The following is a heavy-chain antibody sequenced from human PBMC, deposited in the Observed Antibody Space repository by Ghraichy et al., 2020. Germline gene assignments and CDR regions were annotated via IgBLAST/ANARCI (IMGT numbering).Heavy chain of an antibody. D-gene: IGHD2-15*01. CDR3: ARECDADACYIADDVFDL. CDR1: GFSFSSYS. CDR2: IYSGSDFI. Sequence: GGSLRLSCAASGFSFSSYSMTWVRQAPGKGLEWVSSIYSGSDFIYYADSVKGRFTTSRDNAKNSLFLHMNSLRAEDTAVYYCARECDADACYIADDVFDLWGLGTMVTVSS. J-gene: IGHJ3*01. V-gene: IGHV3-21*01.